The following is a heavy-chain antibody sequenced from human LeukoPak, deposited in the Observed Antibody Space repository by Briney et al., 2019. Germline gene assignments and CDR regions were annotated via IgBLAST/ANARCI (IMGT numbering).Heavy chain of an antibody. J-gene: IGHJ5*02. CDR1: GASITTYS. CDR2: FSLGGSGTT. Sequence: SETLSLTCIVSGASITTYSWNWLRQSPGKGLEWIEYFSLGGSGTTSYTSSLKSRVTISRDTSKNQLSLKLTSVTAADTAVYYCARWDDSAWAFGTWGPGTLVTVSS. V-gene: IGHV4-59*08. CDR3: ARWDDSAWAFGT. D-gene: IGHD6-19*01.